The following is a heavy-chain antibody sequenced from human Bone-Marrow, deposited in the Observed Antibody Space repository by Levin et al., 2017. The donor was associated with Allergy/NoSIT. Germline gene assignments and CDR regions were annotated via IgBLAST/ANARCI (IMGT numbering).Heavy chain of an antibody. Sequence: PSETLSLTCSVSGGSISSSSYYWGWIRQAPGKELEWIGSISYSGGTTYYTPSLQSRVTISIDTSKNQFSLKLRSVTAADTAVYHCARLRKDTIDYWGQGTLVTVSS. CDR2: ISYSGGTT. J-gene: IGHJ4*02. CDR1: GGSISSSSYY. D-gene: IGHD2-15*01. V-gene: IGHV4-39*01. CDR3: ARLRKDTIDY.